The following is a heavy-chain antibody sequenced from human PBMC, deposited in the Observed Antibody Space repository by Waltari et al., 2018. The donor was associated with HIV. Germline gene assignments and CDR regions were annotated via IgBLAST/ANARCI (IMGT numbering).Heavy chain of an antibody. CDR1: GFTFNQYW. CDR3: AREALYDSSGYYFDY. CDR2: IKQDESEK. D-gene: IGHD3-22*01. J-gene: IGHJ4*02. Sequence: EVQLVESGGGLVQPGGSLRLSCAASGFTFNQYWMTWVRQAPGKGLEGVANIKQDESEKYYVDSLKGRFTISRDNAKNSLFLQMNSLRVEDTAVYYCAREALYDSSGYYFDYWGQGTLVTVSS. V-gene: IGHV3-7*01.